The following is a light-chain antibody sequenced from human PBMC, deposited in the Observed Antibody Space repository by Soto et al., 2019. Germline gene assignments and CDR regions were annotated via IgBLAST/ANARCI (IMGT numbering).Light chain of an antibody. CDR2: GNI. Sequence: QSVLTQPPLVSGAPGQRVTISCTGSSSNIGAGYDVHWYQQVPGTAPKLLIYGNINRPSGVPDRFSGSKSGTSASLAITGLQADDETDYYCQSYDSRLTVVFGGGTKLTVL. CDR1: SSNIGAGYD. J-gene: IGLJ2*01. CDR3: QSYDSRLTVV. V-gene: IGLV1-40*01.